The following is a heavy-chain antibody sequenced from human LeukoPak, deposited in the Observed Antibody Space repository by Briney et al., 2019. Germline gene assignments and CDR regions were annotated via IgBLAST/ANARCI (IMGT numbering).Heavy chain of an antibody. D-gene: IGHD6-19*01. V-gene: IGHV3-23*01. J-gene: IGHJ5*02. CDR3: AKDGAQYSSGPECDP. CDR1: GLHFSGTA. Sequence: PGGSLRLSCAASGLHFSGTALSWVRQAPGKGLEWVSAISHDGMNAYYADSVKGRFTISRDNSKKTVSLAMSSLTAADTGVYYCAKDGAQYSSGPECDPRGQGALVTVSP. CDR2: ISHDGMNA.